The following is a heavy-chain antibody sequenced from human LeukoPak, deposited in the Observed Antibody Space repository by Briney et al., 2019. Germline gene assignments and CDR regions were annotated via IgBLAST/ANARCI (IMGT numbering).Heavy chain of an antibody. V-gene: IGHV1-58*02. J-gene: IGHJ5*02. CDR2: IVVGSGNT. CDR1: GFTFTSSA. D-gene: IGHD3-22*01. CDR3: AADTAYYYDSSGCYYSYNWFDP. Sequence: SVKVSCKASGFTFTSSAMQWVRQARGQRLEWIGWIVVGSGNTNYAQKFQERVTITRDMSTSTAYMELSSLRSEDTAVYYCAADTAYYYDSSGCYYSYNWFDPWGQGTLVTVSS.